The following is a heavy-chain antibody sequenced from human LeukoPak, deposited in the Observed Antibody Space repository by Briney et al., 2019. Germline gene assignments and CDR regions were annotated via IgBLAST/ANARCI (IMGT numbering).Heavy chain of an antibody. J-gene: IGHJ3*01. Sequence: GGSLRLSCATSGFTFNGNAMSWVRQAPGKGLEWVSAIHGSDSTTHYADSVKGRFTLFRDTSRNTLYLQMNSLRVEDTAIYYCAKDLFRWAFDFWGQGTMVTVSS. CDR2: IHGSDSTT. D-gene: IGHD4-23*01. V-gene: IGHV3-23*01. CDR3: AKDLFRWAFDF. CDR1: GFTFNGNA.